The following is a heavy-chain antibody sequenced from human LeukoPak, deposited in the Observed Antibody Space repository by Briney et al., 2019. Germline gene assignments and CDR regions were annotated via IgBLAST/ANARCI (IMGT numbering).Heavy chain of an antibody. V-gene: IGHV3-74*01. Sequence: GGSLRLSCAASGFTFSSYAMSWVRQAPGKGLVWVSRINSDGSSTSYADSVKGRFTISRDNAKNTLYLQMNSLRAENTAVYYCARDDNYYYDSSGYVDYWGQGTLVTVSS. CDR3: ARDDNYYYDSSGYVDY. CDR2: INSDGSST. CDR1: GFTFSSYA. J-gene: IGHJ4*02. D-gene: IGHD3-22*01.